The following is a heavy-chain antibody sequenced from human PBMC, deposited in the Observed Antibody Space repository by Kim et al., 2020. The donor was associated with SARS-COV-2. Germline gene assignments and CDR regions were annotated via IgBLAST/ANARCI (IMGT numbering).Heavy chain of an antibody. CDR1: GFTFSSYG. Sequence: GGSLRLSCAASGFTFSSYGMHWVRQAPGKGLEWVAVISYDGSNKYYADSVKGRFTISRDNSKNTLYLQMNSLRAEDTAVYYCAKDHSSGSGPQHWGQGTLVTVSS. J-gene: IGHJ1*01. D-gene: IGHD6-19*01. CDR2: ISYDGSNK. CDR3: AKDHSSGSGPQH. V-gene: IGHV3-30*18.